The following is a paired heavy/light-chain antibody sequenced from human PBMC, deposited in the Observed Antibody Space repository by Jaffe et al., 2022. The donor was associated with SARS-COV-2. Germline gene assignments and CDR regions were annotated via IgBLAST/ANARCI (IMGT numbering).Light chain of an antibody. J-gene: IGKJ3*01. CDR1: QGIRND. CDR3: LQHNSYPFT. V-gene: IGKV1-17*01. Sequence: DIQMTQSPSSLSASVGDRVTITCRASQGIRNDLGWYQQKPGKAPKRLIYAASSLQSGVPSRFSGSGSGTEFTLTISSLQPEDFATYYCLQHNSYPFTFGPGTKVDIK. CDR2: AAS.
Heavy chain of an antibody. CDR2: ISGSGGST. V-gene: IGHV3-23*01. CDR1: GFTFSSYA. Sequence: EVQLLESGGGLVQPGGSLRLSCAASGFTFSSYAMSWVRQAPGKGLEWVSAISGSGGSTYYADSVKGRFTISRDNSKNTLYLQMNSLRAEDTAVYYCAKVPFYQDYYDILTGYFPPDYWGQGTLVTVSS. CDR3: AKVPFYQDYYDILTGYFPPDY. D-gene: IGHD3-9*01. J-gene: IGHJ4*02.